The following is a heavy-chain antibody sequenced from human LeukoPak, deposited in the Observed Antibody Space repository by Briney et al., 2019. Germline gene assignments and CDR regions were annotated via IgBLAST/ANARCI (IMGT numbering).Heavy chain of an antibody. CDR1: GFTFSSYW. CDR3: ARGIDYYGSGSYKAFDI. CDR2: INGDGTST. Sequence: GGSLRLSCAASGFTFSSYWLHWVRQAPGKGLVWVSCINGDGTSTTYADSVKGRFTISRDNVKNTMYLQMNSLRAEDTAVYYCARGIDYYGSGSYKAFDIWGQGTMVTVSS. D-gene: IGHD3-10*01. V-gene: IGHV3-74*01. J-gene: IGHJ3*02.